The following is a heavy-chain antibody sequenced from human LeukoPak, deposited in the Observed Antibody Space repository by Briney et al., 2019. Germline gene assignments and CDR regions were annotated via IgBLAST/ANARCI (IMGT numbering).Heavy chain of an antibody. CDR2: IIPILGIA. CDR3: ASATYYYDSSGQYGMDV. Sequence: SVKVSCKASGYTFTSYDISWVRQASGQGLEWMGRIIPILGIANYAQKFQGRVTITADKSTSTAYMELSSLRSEDTAVYYCASATYYYDSSGQYGMDVWGQGTTVTVSS. CDR1: GYTFTSYD. V-gene: IGHV1-69*04. J-gene: IGHJ6*02. D-gene: IGHD3-22*01.